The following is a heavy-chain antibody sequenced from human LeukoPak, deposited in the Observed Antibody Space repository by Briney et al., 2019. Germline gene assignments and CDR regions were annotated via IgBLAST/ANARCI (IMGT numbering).Heavy chain of an antibody. Sequence: GRSLRLSCAASRFTFNTFGMHWVRQAPGKGLEWVAVISSDGSNKYYADSVKGRFTISRDNSKDTLYLQMSSLAIEDTAVYYCRAATKYRDYYYDYWDQGTLVTVSS. D-gene: IGHD2-21*02. CDR2: ISSDGSNK. CDR1: RFTFNTFG. CDR3: RAATKYRDYYYDY. J-gene: IGHJ4*02. V-gene: IGHV3-30*03.